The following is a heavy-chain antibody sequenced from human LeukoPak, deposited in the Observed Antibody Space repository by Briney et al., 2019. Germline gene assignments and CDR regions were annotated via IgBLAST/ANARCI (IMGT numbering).Heavy chain of an antibody. J-gene: IGHJ4*02. D-gene: IGHD3-16*01. CDR2: IWFDGRNE. Sequence: GRSLRLSCAASGFSFNTYGMHWVRQAPGKGLEWVALIWFDGRNEHYADSVRGRFTISRDTSKNILYLQMRSLRVEDTAVYFCAREFGLRSEIDFWGQGTLVTVSS. CDR1: GFSFNTYG. V-gene: IGHV3-33*01. CDR3: AREFGLRSEIDF.